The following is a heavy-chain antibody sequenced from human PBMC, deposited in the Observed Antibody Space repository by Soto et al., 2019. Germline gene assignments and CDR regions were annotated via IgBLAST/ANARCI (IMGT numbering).Heavy chain of an antibody. J-gene: IGHJ5*02. CDR3: AREYCGSGSYYNVINWFDP. D-gene: IGHD3-10*01. CDR2: INPNSGGT. V-gene: IGHV1-2*04. CDR1: GYTFTGYY. Sequence: QVQLVQSGAEVKKPGASVKVSCKASGYTFTGYYMHWVRQAPGQGLEWMGWINPNSGGTNYAQKFQGWVTMTRDTSISPAYMELSRLRSDDTAVYSCAREYCGSGSYYNVINWFDPWGQGTLVTVSS.